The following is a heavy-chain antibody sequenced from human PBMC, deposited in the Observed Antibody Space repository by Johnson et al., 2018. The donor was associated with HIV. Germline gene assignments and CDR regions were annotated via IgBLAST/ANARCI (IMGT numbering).Heavy chain of an antibody. CDR2: ISSSGSTI. CDR1: GFTFSDYY. D-gene: IGHD2/OR15-2a*01. CDR3: AKDREYGLAWGWALDN. V-gene: IGHV3-11*04. Sequence: QEQLVESGGGLVKPGGSLRLSCAASGFTFSDYYMSWIRQAPGKGLEWVSYISSSGSTIYYAASVKGRFTISRDNSKNTLYLRTNSLITEDTAVYYCAKDREYGLAWGWALDNWGQGTMVTVSS. J-gene: IGHJ3*02.